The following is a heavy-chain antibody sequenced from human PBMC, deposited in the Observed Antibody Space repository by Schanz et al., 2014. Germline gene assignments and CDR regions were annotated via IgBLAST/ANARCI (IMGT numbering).Heavy chain of an antibody. J-gene: IGHJ4*02. CDR3: ASASGYSDYGTYFDF. Sequence: QVQLLQFGGGVVQPGRSLRLSCAASGFTFSSYAMHWVRQAPGKGLEWVALISNDGSIKYYADSVEGRFTISRDNSRTTLYLQMNSLRTKDAAVYDYASASGYSDYGTYFDFWGQGTLVTVSS. D-gene: IGHD5-12*01. V-gene: IGHV3-30-3*01. CDR2: ISNDGSIK. CDR1: GFTFSSYA.